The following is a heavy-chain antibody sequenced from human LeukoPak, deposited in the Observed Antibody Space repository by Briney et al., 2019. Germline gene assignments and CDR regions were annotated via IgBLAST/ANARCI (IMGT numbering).Heavy chain of an antibody. CDR2: IRYDGSNR. D-gene: IGHD3-3*01. V-gene: IGHV3-30*02. CDR1: GFTFSSYA. J-gene: IGHJ6*03. Sequence: GRSLRLSCAASGFTFSSYAMHWVRQAPGKGLEWVAFIRYDGSNRYYADSVKGRFIISRDNSMNTVSLQMNSLRPDDTAVYYCAKDATRRYDLWSRLYHSPPDHNYSYMDVWGKGTMVTVSS. CDR3: AKDATRRYDLWSRLYHSPPDHNYSYMDV.